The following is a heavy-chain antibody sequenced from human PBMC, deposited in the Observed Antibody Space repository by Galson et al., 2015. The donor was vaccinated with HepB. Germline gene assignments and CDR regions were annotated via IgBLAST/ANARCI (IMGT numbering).Heavy chain of an antibody. CDR3: ARDHPTHSSSWYVRDYYYYMDV. Sequence: SLRLSCAASGFTFSSYGMHWVRQAPGKGLEWVAVIWYDGSNKYYADSVKGRFTISRDNSKNTLYLQMNSLRAEDTAVYYCARDHPTHSSSWYVRDYYYYMDVWGKGTTVTVSS. CDR1: GFTFSSYG. CDR2: IWYDGSNK. V-gene: IGHV3-33*01. J-gene: IGHJ6*03. D-gene: IGHD6-13*01.